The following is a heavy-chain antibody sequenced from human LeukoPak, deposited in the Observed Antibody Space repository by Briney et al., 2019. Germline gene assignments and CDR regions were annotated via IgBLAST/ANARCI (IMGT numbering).Heavy chain of an antibody. J-gene: IGHJ5*02. Sequence: SETLSLTCAVYGGSFSGYYWSWIRQPPGKGLEWIGDINHSGSTNYNPSLKSRVTISVDTSKNQFSLELSSVTAADTAVYYCARGSDGWYGSWFDPWGQGTLVTVSS. CDR1: GGSFSGYY. CDR3: ARGSDGWYGSWFDP. V-gene: IGHV4-34*01. CDR2: INHSGST. D-gene: IGHD6-19*01.